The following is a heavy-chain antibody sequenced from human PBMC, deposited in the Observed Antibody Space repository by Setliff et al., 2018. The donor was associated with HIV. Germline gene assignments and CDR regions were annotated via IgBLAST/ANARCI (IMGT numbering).Heavy chain of an antibody. CDR3: TRVRLLYSDSSPVWFDP. J-gene: IGHJ5*02. CDR2: IDHSGST. Sequence: SETLSLTCAVYGGSFSGYHWSWIRQSPGKGLEWIGEIDHSGSTDDNPALKSRVTISVDTSKNQFSLKLSSVTAADTAIYYCTRVRLLYSDSSPVWFDPWGQGTLVTVSS. D-gene: IGHD3-22*01. CDR1: GGSFSGYH. V-gene: IGHV4-34*01.